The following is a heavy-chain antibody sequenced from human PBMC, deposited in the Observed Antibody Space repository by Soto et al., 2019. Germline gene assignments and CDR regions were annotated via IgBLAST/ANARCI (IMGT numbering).Heavy chain of an antibody. J-gene: IGHJ4*02. CDR3: AREVVTETTWGSFDS. CDR1: GGGTLSNDG. D-gene: IGHD2-21*02. Sequence: QVHLVQSGADVRKSGSSVRVSCTASGGGTLSNDGISWVRQAPGQGLEWLGRIIPFFGTPDYSQSFQGRLTITADASTGTVYIDLRSLKSDDTAVYYCAREVVTETTWGSFDSWGQGTLVTVSS. V-gene: IGHV1-69*01. CDR2: IIPFFGTP.